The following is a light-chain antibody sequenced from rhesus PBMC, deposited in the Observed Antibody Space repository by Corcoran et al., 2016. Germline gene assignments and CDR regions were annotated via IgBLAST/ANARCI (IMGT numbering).Light chain of an antibody. Sequence: DIQMTQSPSSLSASVGDRVTITCRARENVNNYLNWYQQKPGKAPKLLIYKASTLQSGVPSRLSGSGSGTVYTFTISSLQPEDVATYYCQHGYVTPYSFGQGTKVEIK. CDR1: ENVNNY. J-gene: IGKJ2*01. CDR2: KAS. V-gene: IGKV1-74*01. CDR3: QHGYVTPYS.